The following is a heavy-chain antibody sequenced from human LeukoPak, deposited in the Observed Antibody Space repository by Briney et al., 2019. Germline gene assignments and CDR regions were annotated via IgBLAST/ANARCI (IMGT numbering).Heavy chain of an antibody. V-gene: IGHV5-51*01. CDR1: GYIFTAYW. J-gene: IGHJ3*02. Sequence: GESLKISFKGSGYIFTAYWIGWVRQMPGKGLEWMGIVYPGDSDTRYSPSFQGQVTISADKSISTAYLQWSSLRASDTAIYYCARQIHNWNYLGRSGFDIWGQGTMVTVSS. D-gene: IGHD1-7*01. CDR2: VYPGDSDT. CDR3: ARQIHNWNYLGRSGFDI.